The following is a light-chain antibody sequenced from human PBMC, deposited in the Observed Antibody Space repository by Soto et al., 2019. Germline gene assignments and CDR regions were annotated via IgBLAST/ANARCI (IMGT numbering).Light chain of an antibody. CDR1: QSVSSN. Sequence: EIVMTQSPATLSVSPGERATLSCRASQSVSSNLAWYQHKPGQPPRLLIYGASTRATGIPVRFSGSGSGTEFTLTINSLQSEDFAVYYCQQYHNWLTFGGGTKVESK. V-gene: IGKV3-15*01. J-gene: IGKJ4*01. CDR3: QQYHNWLT. CDR2: GAS.